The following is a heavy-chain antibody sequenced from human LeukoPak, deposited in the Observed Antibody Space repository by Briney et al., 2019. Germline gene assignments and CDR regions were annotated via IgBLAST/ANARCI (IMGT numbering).Heavy chain of an antibody. CDR2: IYYSGST. Sequence: SETLSLTCTVSGGSISSSNFYWGWIRQPPGKGLEWIGSIYYSGSTYYNPSLKSRVTISVDTSKNQFSLKLTSVTAADTAVYYCARYRRDDYNIDWFDPWGQGTLVTVSS. V-gene: IGHV4-39*07. D-gene: IGHD5-24*01. J-gene: IGHJ5*02. CDR3: ARYRRDDYNIDWFDP. CDR1: GGSISSSNFY.